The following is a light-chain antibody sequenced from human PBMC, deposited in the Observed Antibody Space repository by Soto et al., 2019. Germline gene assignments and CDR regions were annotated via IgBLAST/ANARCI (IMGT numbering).Light chain of an antibody. Sequence: EIVLTQSPGTLSLSPGERATLSCRASQSVSSSYLAWYQQKPGQAPRLLIYGASSRATGIPDRFSGSGSGTDFTLTISRLGPEDFAVYYCQQYGSSPTLGQGTKVDIK. J-gene: IGKJ1*01. CDR2: GAS. CDR1: QSVSSSY. CDR3: QQYGSSPT. V-gene: IGKV3-20*01.